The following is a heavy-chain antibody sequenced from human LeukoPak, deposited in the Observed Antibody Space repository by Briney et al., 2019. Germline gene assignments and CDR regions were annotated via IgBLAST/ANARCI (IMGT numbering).Heavy chain of an antibody. D-gene: IGHD6-13*01. J-gene: IGHJ4*02. CDR2: ISGSGGST. CDR3: AKDPSSSWYLYYFDY. V-gene: IGHV3-23*01. Sequence: GGSLRLCCAASGFTFSSYAMSWVRQAPGKGLEWVSAISGSGGSTYYADSVKGRFTISRDNSKNTLYLQMNSLRAEDTAVYYCAKDPSSSWYLYYFDYWGQGTLVTVSP. CDR1: GFTFSSYA.